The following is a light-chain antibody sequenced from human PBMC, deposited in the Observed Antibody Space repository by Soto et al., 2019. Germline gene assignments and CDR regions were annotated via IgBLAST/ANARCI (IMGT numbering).Light chain of an antibody. V-gene: IGKV2-28*01. CDR1: QSLLHSNGYNY. J-gene: IGKJ1*01. CDR3: MQALQTPWT. Sequence: DLVMTQSPLSLPVTPGEPASISCRSSQSLLHSNGYNYLDWYLQKPGQSPQLLICLGSTRASGVPDRFSGSGSGTDFTLKISRVEAEDVGVYYCMQALQTPWTFGQGTKVEIK. CDR2: LGS.